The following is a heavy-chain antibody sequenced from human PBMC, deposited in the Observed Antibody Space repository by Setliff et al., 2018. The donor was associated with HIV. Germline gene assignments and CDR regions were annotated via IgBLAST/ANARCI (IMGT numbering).Heavy chain of an antibody. Sequence: SETLSLTCSVSGGSITGYYWSWIRQPAGKGLEWIGRIYNSGRTNSNPSLKSRVTMSVYTSKNQFSLKLSSVTAADTAVYYCARDHGSSCRTYYYYYYMDVWGKGTTVTVSS. CDR3: ARDHGSSCRTYYYYYYMDV. CDR1: GGSITGYY. D-gene: IGHD6-13*01. V-gene: IGHV4-4*07. J-gene: IGHJ6*03. CDR2: IYNSGRT.